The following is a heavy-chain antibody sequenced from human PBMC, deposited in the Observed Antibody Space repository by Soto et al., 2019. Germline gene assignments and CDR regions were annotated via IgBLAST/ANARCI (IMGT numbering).Heavy chain of an antibody. Sequence: GGSLRLSCTTSGFTFDDYPMSWFRLAPGKGLEWVSYIRNKAYAETTEYAASVIGRFIISRDGSKSIAYLQMDSLKTEDTAVYYCARAIRIIGDAFDTWGQGTMVTV. J-gene: IGHJ3*02. V-gene: IGHV3-49*01. CDR1: GFTFDDYP. CDR3: ARAIRIIGDAFDT. D-gene: IGHD2-15*01. CDR2: IRNKAYAETT.